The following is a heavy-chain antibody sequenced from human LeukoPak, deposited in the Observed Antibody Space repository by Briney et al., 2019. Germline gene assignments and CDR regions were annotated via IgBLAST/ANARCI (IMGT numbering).Heavy chain of an antibody. J-gene: IGHJ4*02. CDR1: GFTFNSYW. Sequence: GGSLRLSCAASGFTFNSYWMTWVRQAPGKGLLWVSHMSSDGTITSYADSVKGRFTISRDNAKNTLYLQMNSLRAEDTGVYYCASRGYLNYWGQGTQVTVSS. CDR2: MSSDGTIT. V-gene: IGHV3-74*01. CDR3: ASRGYLNY.